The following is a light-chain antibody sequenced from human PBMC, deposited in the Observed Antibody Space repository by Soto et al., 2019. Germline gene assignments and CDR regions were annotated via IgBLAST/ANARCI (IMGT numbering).Light chain of an antibody. J-gene: IGLJ2*01. Sequence: QSVLTQPPSVSAAPGQKVTISCSGSSSNIGNNYVSWYQQLPGTAPKLLIYDNNKRPSGIPDRFSGSKSGTSATLGITGLQTGDEADYYCGTWDSSRIVVFGGGTKVTVL. CDR3: GTWDSSRIVV. CDR2: DNN. CDR1: SSNIGNNY. V-gene: IGLV1-51*01.